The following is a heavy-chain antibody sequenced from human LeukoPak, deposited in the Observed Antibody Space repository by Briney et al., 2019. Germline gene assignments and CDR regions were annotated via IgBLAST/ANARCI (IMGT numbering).Heavy chain of an antibody. CDR1: GGSISSSSYY. Sequence: SETLSLTCTVSGGSISSSSYYWGWIRQPPGKGLEWIGSIYYSGSTYYNPSLKSRVTISVDTSKNQFSLKLSSVTAADTAVYYCARDSKGYYYDSSGYSDWFDPWGQGTLVTVSS. CDR2: IYYSGST. V-gene: IGHV4-39*07. D-gene: IGHD3-22*01. J-gene: IGHJ5*02. CDR3: ARDSKGYYYDSSGYSDWFDP.